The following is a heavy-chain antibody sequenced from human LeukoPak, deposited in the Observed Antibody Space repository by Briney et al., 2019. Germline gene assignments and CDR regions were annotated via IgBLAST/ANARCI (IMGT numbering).Heavy chain of an antibody. CDR3: ARGYSRSWFDP. J-gene: IGHJ5*02. CDR2: ITSDGSIT. CDR1: GFTFSSYW. D-gene: IGHD1-14*01. Sequence: PGGSLRLSCVASGFTFSSYWMHWVRQAPGKRLVWVSRITSDGSITSYADSVKGRFTISRDNAKNTLYLQMNSLRAEDTAVYSCARGYSRSWFDPWGQGTLVTVSS. V-gene: IGHV3-74*01.